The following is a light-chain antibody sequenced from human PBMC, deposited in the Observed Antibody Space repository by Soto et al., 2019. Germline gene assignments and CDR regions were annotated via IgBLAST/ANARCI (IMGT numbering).Light chain of an antibody. CDR2: AAS. CDR1: QGISSF. CDR3: QQLNSYPIT. Sequence: IQLTQSLSSLSASVGDSVTITCRASQGISSFLAWYQQKPGKAPKLLIYAASTLQSGVPSRFSGSGSGTDFTLTISSLQPEDFATYFCQQLNSYPITFGQGTRLENK. V-gene: IGKV1-9*01. J-gene: IGKJ5*01.